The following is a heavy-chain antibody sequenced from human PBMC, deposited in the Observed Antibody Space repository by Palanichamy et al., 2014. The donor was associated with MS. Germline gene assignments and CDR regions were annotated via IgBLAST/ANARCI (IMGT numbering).Heavy chain of an antibody. Sequence: EVQLVESGGGLIQPGGSLRLSCAASGFTFSSYSMNWVRQAPGKGLEWVSYISSSSNPIYYADSVKGRFTISRDNAKNSLYLQMNSLRDEDTAVYYCARAPIQLTYGMDVWGQGTTVTVSS. CDR3: ARAPIQLTYGMDV. J-gene: IGHJ6*02. CDR2: ISSSSNPI. V-gene: IGHV3-48*02. CDR1: GFTFSSYS. D-gene: IGHD5-18*01.